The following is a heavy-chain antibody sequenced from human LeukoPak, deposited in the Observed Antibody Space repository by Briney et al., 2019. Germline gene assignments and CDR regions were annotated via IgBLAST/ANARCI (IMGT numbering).Heavy chain of an antibody. Sequence: KPSETLSLTCTVSGGSISSGDYYWSWIRQPPGKGLEWIGYIYYSGSTYYNPSLKSRVTISVDTSKNQFSLKLSSVTAADTAVYYCARDCYDSNGHYYMDVWGKGTTVTVSS. J-gene: IGHJ6*03. CDR1: GGSISSGDYY. V-gene: IGHV4-30-4*08. CDR2: IYYSGST. CDR3: ARDCYDSNGHYYMDV. D-gene: IGHD3-3*01.